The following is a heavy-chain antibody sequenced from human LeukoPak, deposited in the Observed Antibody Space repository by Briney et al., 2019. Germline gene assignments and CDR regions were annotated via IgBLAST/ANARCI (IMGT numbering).Heavy chain of an antibody. CDR3: AREGGCSSTSCYTEYDY. J-gene: IGHJ4*02. CDR2: ISRNSRTT. V-gene: IGHV3-48*04. CDR1: GSDFSSHN. Sequence: GGSLRLSCAVSGSDFSSHNFHWVRQAPGKGLEWVSFISRNSRTTYYADSVKGRFTISRDNAKNSLYLQMNSLRAEDTAVYYCAREGGCSSTSCYTEYDYWGQGTLVTVSS. D-gene: IGHD2-2*02.